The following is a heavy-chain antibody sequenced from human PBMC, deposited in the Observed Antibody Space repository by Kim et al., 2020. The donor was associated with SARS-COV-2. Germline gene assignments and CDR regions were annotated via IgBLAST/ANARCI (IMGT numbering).Heavy chain of an antibody. CDR2: IVVGSGNT. CDR3: AAVSNTVGATLNPFDY. Sequence: SVKVSCKASGFTFTSSAVQWVRQARGQRLEWIGWIVVGSGNTNYAQKFQERVTITRDMSTSTAYMELSSLRSEDTAVYYCAAVSNTVGATLNPFDYWGQGPLVTVSS. V-gene: IGHV1-58*01. J-gene: IGHJ4*02. D-gene: IGHD1-26*01. CDR1: GFTFTSSA.